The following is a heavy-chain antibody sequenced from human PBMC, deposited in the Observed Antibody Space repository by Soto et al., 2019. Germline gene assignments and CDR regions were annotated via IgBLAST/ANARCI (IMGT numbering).Heavy chain of an antibody. V-gene: IGHV4-59*08. Sequence: PSETLSLTCTVSGGSISSYYWSWIRQPPGKGLEWIGYIYYSGSTNYNPSLKSRVTISVDTSKNQFSLKLSSVTAADTAVYYCARLGLTTEYFQHWGQGTLXTVSS. CDR1: GGSISSYY. CDR2: IYYSGST. J-gene: IGHJ1*01. CDR3: ARLGLTTEYFQH.